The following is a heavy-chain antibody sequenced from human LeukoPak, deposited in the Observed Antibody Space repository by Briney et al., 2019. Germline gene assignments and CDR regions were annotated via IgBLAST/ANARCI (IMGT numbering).Heavy chain of an antibody. J-gene: IGHJ3*02. CDR3: ARFRRYCSSTSCLRGAFDI. CDR1: GGSISSSSYY. V-gene: IGHV4-39*01. Sequence: PSETLSLTCTVSGGSISSSSYYWGWIRQPPGKGLEWIGSIYYSGSTYYNPSLKSRVTISVDTSKNQFSLKLSSVTAADTAVYYCARFRRYCSSTSCLRGAFDIWGQGTMVTVSS. CDR2: IYYSGST. D-gene: IGHD2-2*01.